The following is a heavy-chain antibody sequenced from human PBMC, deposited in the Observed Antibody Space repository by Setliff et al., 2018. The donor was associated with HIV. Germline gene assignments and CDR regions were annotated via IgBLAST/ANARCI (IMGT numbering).Heavy chain of an antibody. CDR1: GYTFNNYY. CDR3: ARDIGITTTGKGWFEP. D-gene: IGHD1-1*01. J-gene: IGHJ5*02. V-gene: IGHV1-2*02. Sequence: ASVKVSCKASGYTFNNYYINWVRQAHGQGLEWVGWINPKTGDTNFARKFQGRVTTTSDTSLNTAYMELSRLKSDDTAVYYCARDIGITTTGKGWFEPWGQGTQVTVSS. CDR2: INPKTGDT.